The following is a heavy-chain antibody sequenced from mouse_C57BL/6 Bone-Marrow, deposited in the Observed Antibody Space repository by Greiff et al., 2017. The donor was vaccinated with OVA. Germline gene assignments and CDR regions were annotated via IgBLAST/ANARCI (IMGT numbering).Heavy chain of an antibody. CDR2: INPYNGGT. Sequence: VQLQQSGPVLVKPGASVKMSCKASGYTFTDYYMNWVKQSHGKSLEWIGVINPYNGGTSYNQKFKGKATLTVDKSSSTAYMELNSLTSEDSAVYYCARDYYGRVDYWGQGTTLTVSS. CDR3: ARDYYGRVDY. CDR1: GYTFTDYY. V-gene: IGHV1-19*01. D-gene: IGHD1-1*01. J-gene: IGHJ2*01.